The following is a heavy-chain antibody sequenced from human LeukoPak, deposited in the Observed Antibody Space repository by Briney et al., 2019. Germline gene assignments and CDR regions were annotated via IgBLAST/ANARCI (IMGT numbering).Heavy chain of an antibody. V-gene: IGHV4-39*01. D-gene: IGHD6-13*01. CDR1: GGSISSSSYY. Sequence: KPSETLSLTCTVSGGSISSSSYYWGWIRQPPGKGLEWIGSIYYSGSTYYNPSLKSRVTISVDTSKNQFSLKLSSVTAADTAVYYCARHLIPAVRPGAFGIWGQGTMVTVSS. CDR2: IYYSGST. J-gene: IGHJ3*02. CDR3: ARHLIPAVRPGAFGI.